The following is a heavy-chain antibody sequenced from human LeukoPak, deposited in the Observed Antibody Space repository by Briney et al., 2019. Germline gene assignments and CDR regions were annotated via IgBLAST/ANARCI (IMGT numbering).Heavy chain of an antibody. Sequence: SVKVSCKASGGTFSSYAISWVRQAPGQGLEWMGGIIPIFGTANYAQKFQGRVTITADESTSTAYMELSSLRSEDTAVYYCARDLSGTHGVYYYYGMDVWGQGTTVTVSS. CDR3: ARDLSGTHGVYYYYGMDV. CDR1: GGTFSSYA. D-gene: IGHD3-10*01. J-gene: IGHJ6*02. CDR2: IIPIFGTA. V-gene: IGHV1-69*13.